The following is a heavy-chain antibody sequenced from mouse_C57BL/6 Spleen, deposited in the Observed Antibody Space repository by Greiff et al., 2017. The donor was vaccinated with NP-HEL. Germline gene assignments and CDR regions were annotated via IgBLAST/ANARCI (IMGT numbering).Heavy chain of an antibody. V-gene: IGHV14-2*01. CDR2: IDPEDGET. CDR1: GFNIKDYY. J-gene: IGHJ4*01. D-gene: IGHD2-5*01. Sequence: EVQPQQSGAELVKPGASVKLSCTASGFNIKDYYMHWVKQRTEQGLEWIGRIDPEDGETKYAPKFQGKATITADTSSNTAYLQLSSLTSEDSAVYYCAIGVRSNYDYAMDYWGQGTSVTVSS. CDR3: AIGVRSNYDYAMDY.